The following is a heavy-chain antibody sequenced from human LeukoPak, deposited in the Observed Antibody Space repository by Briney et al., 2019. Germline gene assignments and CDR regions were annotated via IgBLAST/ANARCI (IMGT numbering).Heavy chain of an antibody. CDR1: GGSISSDNYS. CDR3: ARHYYDSGSYFSP. CDR2: IYYSGST. V-gene: IGHV4-39*01. J-gene: IGHJ5*02. Sequence: SETLSLTCTVSGGSISSDNYSWSWIRQPAGKGLEWIGSIYYSGSTYYNPSLKSRVTISVDTSKSQFSLKLSSVTAADTAVYYCARHYYDSGSYFSPWGQGTLVTVSS. D-gene: IGHD3-10*01.